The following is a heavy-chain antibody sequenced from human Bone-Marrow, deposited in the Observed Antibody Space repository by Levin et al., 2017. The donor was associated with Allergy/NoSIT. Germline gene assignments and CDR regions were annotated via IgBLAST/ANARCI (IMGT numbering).Heavy chain of an antibody. CDR1: GGSISSYY. D-gene: IGHD3-16*01. Sequence: SQTLSLTCTVSGGSISSYYWSWIRQPPGKGLEWIGYIYYSGSTNYNPSLKSRVTISVDTSNNQFSLKLSSVTAADTAVYYCARSSLYVRYYYYYMDVWGKGTTVTVSS. CDR2: IYYSGST. CDR3: ARSSLYVRYYYYYMDV. V-gene: IGHV4-59*01. J-gene: IGHJ6*03.